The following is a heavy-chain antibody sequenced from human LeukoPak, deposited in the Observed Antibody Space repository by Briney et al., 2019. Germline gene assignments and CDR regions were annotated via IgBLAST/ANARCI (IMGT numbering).Heavy chain of an antibody. CDR3: ARVGCHDSSAAPDY. Sequence: GGSLRLSCAASGFTFSSYGMHWVRQAPGKGLEWVAVIWYDGSNKYYADSVKGRFTISRDNSKNTLYLQMNSLRAEDTAVYYCARVGCHDSSAAPDYWGQGTLVTVSS. CDR2: IWYDGSNK. D-gene: IGHD3-22*01. CDR1: GFTFSSYG. J-gene: IGHJ4*02. V-gene: IGHV3-33*01.